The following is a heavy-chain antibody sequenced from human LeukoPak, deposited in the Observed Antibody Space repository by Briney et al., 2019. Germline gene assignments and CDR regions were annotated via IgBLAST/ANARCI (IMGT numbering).Heavy chain of an antibody. CDR1: GFTFSSYA. CDR2: ISSNGGST. V-gene: IGHV3-64*01. Sequence: GSLRLSCAASGFTFSSYAMHWVRQAPGKGLEYVSAISSNGGSTYYANSGKGRFTISRDNSKNTLYPQMGSLRAEDMAVYYCARTKYSSSYYFDYWGQGTLVTVSS. D-gene: IGHD6-6*01. J-gene: IGHJ4*02. CDR3: ARTKYSSSYYFDY.